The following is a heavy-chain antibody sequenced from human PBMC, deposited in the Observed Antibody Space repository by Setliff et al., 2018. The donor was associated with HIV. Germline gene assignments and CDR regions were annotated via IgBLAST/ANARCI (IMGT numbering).Heavy chain of an antibody. J-gene: IGHJ4*02. Sequence: SETLSLTCTVFGGSISSSNYYWGWIRQSPGKGLEWIASVHYGGSIFYNPSLKSRVTLSVGTSKRQFFLNLSSATTADTAMYYCVRPSFGIGGGSMFDSWGQGIVVTVSS. CDR2: VHYGGSI. CDR1: GGSISSSNYY. CDR3: VRPSFGIGGGSMFDS. V-gene: IGHV4-39*01. D-gene: IGHD3-3*01.